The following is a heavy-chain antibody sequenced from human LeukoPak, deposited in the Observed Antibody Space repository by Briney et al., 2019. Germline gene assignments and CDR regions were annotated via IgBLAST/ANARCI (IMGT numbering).Heavy chain of an antibody. J-gene: IGHJ6*02. V-gene: IGHV3-11*04. CDR1: GFSFSDYY. CDR3: ARNLRPGSSYGYYYGVDV. D-gene: IGHD3-10*01. Sequence: GGSLRLSCAASGFSFSDYYMSWIRQAPGKGLEWVSYISESGYTIYYADSVKGRFTISRDNAKNSVYLQMNSLRAEDTAVYYCARNLRPGSSYGYYYGVDVWGQGTTVTVSS. CDR2: ISESGYTI.